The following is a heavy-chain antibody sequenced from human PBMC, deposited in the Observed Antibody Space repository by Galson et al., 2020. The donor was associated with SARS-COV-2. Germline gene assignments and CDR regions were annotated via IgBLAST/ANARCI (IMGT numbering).Heavy chain of an antibody. CDR2: ISYDGSNK. D-gene: IGHD6-25*01. V-gene: IGHV3-30-3*01. CDR1: GFTFSSYA. CDR3: ARDGGAWFDP. J-gene: IGHJ5*02. Sequence: LKISCAASGFTFSSYAMHWVRQAPGKGLEWVAVISYDGSNKYYADSVKGRFTISRDNSKNTLYLQMNSLRAEDTAVYYCARDGGAWFDPWGQGTLVTVSS.